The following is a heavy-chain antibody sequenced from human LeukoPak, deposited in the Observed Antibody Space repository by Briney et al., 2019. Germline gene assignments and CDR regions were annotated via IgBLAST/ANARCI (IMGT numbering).Heavy chain of an antibody. V-gene: IGHV3-74*01. CDR3: VRDGGGTTPYDY. J-gene: IGHJ4*02. D-gene: IGHD1-7*01. CDR2: TSPDGRNI. CDR1: GFTFSDYW. Sequence: GGSLRLSCAASGFTFSDYWMNWVRQVPGKGPVWVSHTSPDGRNIAYADSVKGRFTISRDSAKNTLYLQMNSVRVEDTAVYYCVRDGGGTTPYDYWGQGSLVTVSS.